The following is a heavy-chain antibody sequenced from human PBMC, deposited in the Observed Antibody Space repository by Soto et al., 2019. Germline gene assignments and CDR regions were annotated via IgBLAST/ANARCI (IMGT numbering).Heavy chain of an antibody. CDR1: GGSISSGGYY. CDR2: IYYSGST. J-gene: IGHJ5*02. Sequence: QVQLQESGPGLVKPSQTLSLTCTVSGGSISSGGYYWNWIRQHPGKGLEWIGYIYYSGSTYYNPFLKSRGNITVNTSKNQFPLKVRSGTAAETAVYYCARSVFPWGQGTLVTVSS. V-gene: IGHV4-31*03. CDR3: ARSVFP.